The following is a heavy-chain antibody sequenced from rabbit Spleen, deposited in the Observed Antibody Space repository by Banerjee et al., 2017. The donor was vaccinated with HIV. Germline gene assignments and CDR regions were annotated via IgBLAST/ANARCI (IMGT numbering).Heavy chain of an antibody. CDR3: GRAGEGGYGYLDL. Sequence: QEHLVESGGGLVQPEGSLTLTCTASGIDFSSGYYMCWVRQAPGKGLEWIACIYVGSGGGTKYASWAKGRFTISKTSSTTVTLEMTSLTVADTATFFCGRAGEGGYGYLDLWGPGTLVTVS. D-gene: IGHD2-1*01. V-gene: IGHV1S45*01. CDR1: GIDFSSGYY. J-gene: IGHJ4*01. CDR2: IYVGSGGGT.